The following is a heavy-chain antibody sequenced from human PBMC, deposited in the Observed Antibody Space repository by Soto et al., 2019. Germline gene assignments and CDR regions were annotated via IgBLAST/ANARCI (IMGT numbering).Heavy chain of an antibody. J-gene: IGHJ4*02. Sequence: PGGSLRLSCAASGFTFSSYRMNWVRQAPGKGLEWISSISSSSGSIYYSDSVQGRFTISRDNAKNSLYLQMNSLRDEDTAVYYCARVRYSSGWTDYWRQRTLVGVSS. D-gene: IGHD6-19*01. CDR3: ARVRYSSGWTDY. CDR2: ISSSSGSI. V-gene: IGHV3-48*02. CDR1: GFTFSSYR.